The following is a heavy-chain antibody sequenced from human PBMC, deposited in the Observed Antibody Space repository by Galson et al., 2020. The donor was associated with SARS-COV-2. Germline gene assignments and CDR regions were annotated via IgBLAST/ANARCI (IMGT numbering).Heavy chain of an antibody. J-gene: IGHJ2*01. CDR3: ARQGVNMIVLVTVPGWYFDL. CDR1: GYSVSTTNY. Sequence: SETLSLTCTVSGYSVSTTNYSGWVRQPPGRGLEWIGSVYPSGTTYYNPSLKSRVTISVDTSKNQFSLRLDSGTAADTALYYCARQGVNMIVLVTVPGWYFDLWGRGTLVTVSS. D-gene: IGHD3-22*01. CDR2: VYPSGTT. V-gene: IGHV4-38-2*02.